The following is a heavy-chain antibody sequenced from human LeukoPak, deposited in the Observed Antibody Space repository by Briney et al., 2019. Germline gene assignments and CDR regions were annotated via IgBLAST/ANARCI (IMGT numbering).Heavy chain of an antibody. CDR1: GYSISSGYY. CDR2: IYHSGST. J-gene: IGHJ5*02. Sequence: PSETLSLTCTVSGYSISSGYYWGWIRQPPGKGLEWIGSIYHSGSTYYNPSLKSRVTISVDTSKNQFSLKLSSVTAADTAVYYCARVGGYYYDSSGRFDLWGQGTLVTVSS. D-gene: IGHD3-22*01. V-gene: IGHV4-38-2*02. CDR3: ARVGGYYYDSSGRFDL.